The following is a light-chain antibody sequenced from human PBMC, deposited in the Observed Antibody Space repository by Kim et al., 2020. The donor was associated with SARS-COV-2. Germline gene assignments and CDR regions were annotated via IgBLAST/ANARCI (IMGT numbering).Light chain of an antibody. V-gene: IGLV7-46*01. CDR1: PGAVTRGHY. J-gene: IGLJ3*02. CDR3: LLSYGDVRV. CDR2: DTS. Sequence: PGGTVTLTVAASPGAVTRGHYPYWFQQKPGQAPRALIYDTSNKHSTAPARFSGSVLQGRAALTLSGAQPEDEADYFCLLSYGDVRVFGGGTQLTVL.